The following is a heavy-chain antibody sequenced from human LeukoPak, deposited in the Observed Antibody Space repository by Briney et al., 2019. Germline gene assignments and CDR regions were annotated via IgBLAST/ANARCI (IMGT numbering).Heavy chain of an antibody. CDR2: IKQDGSEK. CDR1: GFTFSSYA. V-gene: IGHV3-7*01. CDR3: ARVADFGVVLSSYVLHGMDV. D-gene: IGHD3-3*01. Sequence: RSGGSLRLSCAASGFTFSSYAMSWVRQAPGKGLEWVANIKQDGSEKYYVDSVKGRFTISRDNAKNSLYLQMNSLRAEDTAVYYCARVADFGVVLSSYVLHGMDVWGQGTTVTVSS. J-gene: IGHJ6*02.